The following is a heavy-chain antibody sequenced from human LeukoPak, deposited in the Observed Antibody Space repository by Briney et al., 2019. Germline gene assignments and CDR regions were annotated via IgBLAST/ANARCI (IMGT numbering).Heavy chain of an antibody. V-gene: IGHV1-8*01. J-gene: IGHJ6*03. Sequence: ASVKVSCKASGYTFTSYDINWVRQATGQGLEWMGWMNPNSGNTGYAQKFQGRVTMTRNTSISTAYMELSSLRAEDTAVYYCARDFGYDFWSGYYTVTPHYYMDVWGKGTTVTVSS. CDR3: ARDFGYDFWSGYYTVTPHYYMDV. CDR1: GYTFTSYD. CDR2: MNPNSGNT. D-gene: IGHD3-3*01.